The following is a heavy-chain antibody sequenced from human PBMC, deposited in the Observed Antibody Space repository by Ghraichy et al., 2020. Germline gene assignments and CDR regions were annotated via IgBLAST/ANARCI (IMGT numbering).Heavy chain of an antibody. Sequence: SETLSLTCTVSGGSISSSSYYWGWIRQPPGKGLEWIGSIYYSGSTYYNPSLKSRVTISVDTSKNQFSLKLSSVTAADTAVYYCMGGDFLGFDYWGQGTLVTVSS. D-gene: IGHD2/OR15-2a*01. CDR1: GGSISSSSYY. J-gene: IGHJ4*02. CDR2: IYYSGST. CDR3: MGGDFLGFDY. V-gene: IGHV4-39*01.